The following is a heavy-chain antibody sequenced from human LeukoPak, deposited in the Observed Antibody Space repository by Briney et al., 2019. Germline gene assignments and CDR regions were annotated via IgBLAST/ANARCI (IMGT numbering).Heavy chain of an antibody. J-gene: IGHJ4*02. V-gene: IGHV3-33*01. CDR2: IWYDGSNK. CDR1: GFTFSSYG. D-gene: IGHD6-19*01. Sequence: GGSLRLSCAASGFTFSSYGMHWVRQAPGKGLEWVAVIWYDGSNKYYADSVKGRFTISRDNSKNTLYLQMNSLRAEDTAVYYCARDKGSGWAYCFDYWGQGTLVTVSS. CDR3: ARDKGSGWAYCFDY.